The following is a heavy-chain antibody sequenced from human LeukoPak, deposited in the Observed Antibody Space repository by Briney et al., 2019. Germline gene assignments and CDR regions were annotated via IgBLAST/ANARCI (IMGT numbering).Heavy chain of an antibody. D-gene: IGHD3-22*01. CDR2: ISSSSSYI. CDR3: ARDLDSSGYAFGFDDY. CDR1: GFTFSSYS. V-gene: IGHV3-21*01. J-gene: IGHJ4*02. Sequence: GGSLRLSCAASGFTFSSYSMNWVRLAPGKGLEWVSSISSSSSYIYYADSVKGRFTISRDNAKNSLYLQMNSLRAEDTAVYYCARDLDSSGYAFGFDDYWGQGTLVTVSS.